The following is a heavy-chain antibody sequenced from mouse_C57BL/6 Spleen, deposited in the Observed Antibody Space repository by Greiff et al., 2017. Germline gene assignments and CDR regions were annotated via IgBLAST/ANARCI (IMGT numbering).Heavy chain of an antibody. Sequence: EVQVVESGGGLVKPGGSLKLSCAASGFTFSSYTMSWVRQTPEKRLEWVATISGGGGNTYYPDSVKGRFTISRDNAKNTLYLQMSSLRSEDTALXYCARHPVVATRRYYFDYWGQGTTLTVSS. CDR3: ARHPVVATRRYYFDY. V-gene: IGHV5-9*01. D-gene: IGHD1-1*01. CDR1: GFTFSSYT. J-gene: IGHJ2*01. CDR2: ISGGGGNT.